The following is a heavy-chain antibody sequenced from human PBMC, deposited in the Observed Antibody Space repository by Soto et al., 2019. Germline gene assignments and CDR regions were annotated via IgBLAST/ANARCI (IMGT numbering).Heavy chain of an antibody. CDR2: ISSSGNRI. D-gene: IGHD4-17*01. CDR1: GNMFSSYS. V-gene: IGHV3-48*02. CDR3: AGVTASGEYACADFQD. J-gene: IGHJ1*01. Sequence: EAQLVESGGGLVQPGGSLRLSCAASGNMFSSYSRNRVRQPPGKGLEWVSYISSSGNRIQYADSAEGRFTLSRDNAKRSLYLQMNSLRDEDTAMYYCAGVTASGEYACADFQDWGHGTLVAVSS.